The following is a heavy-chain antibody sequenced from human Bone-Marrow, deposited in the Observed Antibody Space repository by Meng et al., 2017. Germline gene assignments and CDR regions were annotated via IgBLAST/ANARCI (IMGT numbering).Heavy chain of an antibody. V-gene: IGHV3-48*04. CDR2: ISSSGSTI. Sequence: EGRRVETGGGLVQLAGSLRLSCAAFGFAFSSYAMSWVRQALGKGREWVSYISSSGSTIYYADSVKGRFTISRDNAKNSLYLQMNSLRAEDTAVYYCARQLGATDYWGQGTLVTVSS. CDR3: ARQLGATDY. J-gene: IGHJ4*02. CDR1: GFAFSSYA. D-gene: IGHD1-26*01.